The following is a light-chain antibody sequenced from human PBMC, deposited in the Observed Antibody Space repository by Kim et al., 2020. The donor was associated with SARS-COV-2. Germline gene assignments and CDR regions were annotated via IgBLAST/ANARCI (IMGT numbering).Light chain of an antibody. Sequence: EIVMTQSPGTLSVSPRERATLSCRASQSVSINLAWYQQKPGQAPRLLISNAFSRATGVPVRFSGSGSGTDFTLTISSLQSEDFAIYYCQQYDDWPRTFGQGTKVDIK. CDR1: QSVSIN. V-gene: IGKV3-15*01. CDR2: NAF. J-gene: IGKJ1*01. CDR3: QQYDDWPRT.